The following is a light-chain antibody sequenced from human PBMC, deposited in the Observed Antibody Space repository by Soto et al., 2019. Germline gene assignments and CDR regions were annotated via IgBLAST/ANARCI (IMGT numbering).Light chain of an antibody. CDR2: DAS. V-gene: IGKV3-11*01. CDR3: QVRDIWPS. CDR1: QSVSTS. J-gene: IGKJ1*01. Sequence: IVLTQSPVTLALSPGKSAVLSCRASQSVSTSLARSQHKPGQAPRLFTSDASRRAPGIPARFTGRGSGAHFTLTASSLVPEDISVYYCQVRDIWPSFGQVTKVEIK.